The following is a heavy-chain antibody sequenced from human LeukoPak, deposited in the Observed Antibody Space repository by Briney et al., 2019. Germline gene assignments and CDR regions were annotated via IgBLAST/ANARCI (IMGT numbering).Heavy chain of an antibody. D-gene: IGHD4-23*01. CDR3: ARAKIDDYGGSDDAFDI. J-gene: IGHJ3*02. CDR1: GFTFSSYA. V-gene: IGHV3-30-3*01. Sequence: PGGSLRLSCAASGFTFSSYAMHWVRQAPGKGLEWVAVISYDGSNKYYADSVKGRFTISRDNSKNTLYLQMNSLRAEDTAVYYCARAKIDDYGGSDDAFDIWGQGTMVTVSS. CDR2: ISYDGSNK.